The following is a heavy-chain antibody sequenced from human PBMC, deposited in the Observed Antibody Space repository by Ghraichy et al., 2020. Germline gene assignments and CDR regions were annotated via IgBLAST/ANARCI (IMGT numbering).Heavy chain of an antibody. CDR2: IYYSGST. CDR3: ARVWELNFDY. Sequence: SETLSLTCTVSGGSISSSSYYWGWIRQPPWKGLEWIGSIYYSGSTYYNPSLKSRVTISVDTSKNQFSLKLSSVTAADTAVYYCARVWELNFDYWGQGTLVTVSS. V-gene: IGHV4-39*01. D-gene: IGHD1-26*01. J-gene: IGHJ4*02. CDR1: GGSISSSSYY.